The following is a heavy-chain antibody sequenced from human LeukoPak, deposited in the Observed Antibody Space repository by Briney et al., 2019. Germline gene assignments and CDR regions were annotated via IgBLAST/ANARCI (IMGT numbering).Heavy chain of an antibody. D-gene: IGHD5-18*01. CDR1: GYTFTKYW. CDR3: ARHQYSYGYYYYMGV. Sequence: GESLKISCKGSGYTFTKYWIGWVRQMPGKGLEWMGIIYPGDSDTRYSPSFQGQVTISADKSISTAYLQWSSLKASDTAMYYCARHQYSYGYYYYMGVWGKGTTVTVSS. CDR2: IYPGDSDT. J-gene: IGHJ6*03. V-gene: IGHV5-51*01.